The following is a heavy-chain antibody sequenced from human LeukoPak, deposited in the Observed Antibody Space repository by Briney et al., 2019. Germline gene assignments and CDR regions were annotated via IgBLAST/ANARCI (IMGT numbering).Heavy chain of an antibody. CDR2: IIPFLSLT. D-gene: IGHD4-17*01. V-gene: IGHV1-69*02. CDR3: ARSLQGYGDYVGYYFDY. CDR1: GDTFSNYP. Sequence: GASVKVSCKASGDTFSNYPINWVRQAPGQGLEWLGRIIPFLSLTNYAQNFQDRVTITADKSTSTAYMELSSLRSEDTAVYYCARSLQGYGDYVGYYFDYWGQGTLVTVSS. J-gene: IGHJ4*02.